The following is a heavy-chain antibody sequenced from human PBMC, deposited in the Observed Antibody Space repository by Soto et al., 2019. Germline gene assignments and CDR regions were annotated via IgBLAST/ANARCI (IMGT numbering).Heavy chain of an antibody. CDR2: IYWDDDK. CDR1: GFSLSTTGVG. CDR3: AHSHSSGWYSFPYFDY. J-gene: IGHJ4*02. D-gene: IGHD6-19*01. V-gene: IGHV2-5*02. Sequence: QITLKESGPTLVKPTQTLTLTCTFSGFSLSTTGVGVGWIRQPPGKALEWLALIYWDDDKRYSPSLKSRLTITTDTAKSPVVLTMPNMDPVDTATFYCAHSHSSGWYSFPYFDYWGQGTLVTVSS.